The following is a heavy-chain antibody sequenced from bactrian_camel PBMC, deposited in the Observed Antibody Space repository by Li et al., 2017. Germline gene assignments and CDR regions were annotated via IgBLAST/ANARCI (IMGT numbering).Heavy chain of an antibody. Sequence: HVQLVESGGGSVQAGGSLRLSCAASGYTYGIMCMGWFRQAPGKQREGVAAINSDGSTSYTDSVKGRFTISRDNAKNTVYLQMNSLKPEDTAMYFCAASATWDRCLPGWRLIDYAYWGQGTQVTVS. CDR1: GYTYGIMC. D-gene: IGHD4*01. CDR2: INSDGST. CDR3: AASATWDRCLPGWRLIDYAY. V-gene: IGHV3S53*01. J-gene: IGHJ4*01.